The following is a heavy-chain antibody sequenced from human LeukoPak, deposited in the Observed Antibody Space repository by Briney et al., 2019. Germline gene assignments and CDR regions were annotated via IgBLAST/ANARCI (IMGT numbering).Heavy chain of an antibody. D-gene: IGHD3-22*01. V-gene: IGHV3-11*03. J-gene: IGHJ6*02. Sequence: GGSLRLSCAASGFTFSDYYMSWIRQAPGKGLEWVLYISSSSSYTNYADSVKGRFTISRDNAKNSLYLQMNSLRAEDTAVYYCARASSLVVVIDYYGMDVWGQGTTVTVSS. CDR2: ISSSSSYT. CDR3: ARASSLVVVIDYYGMDV. CDR1: GFTFSDYY.